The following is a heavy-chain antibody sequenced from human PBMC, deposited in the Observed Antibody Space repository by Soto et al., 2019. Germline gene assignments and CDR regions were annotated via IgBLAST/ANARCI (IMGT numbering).Heavy chain of an antibody. J-gene: IGHJ5*01. V-gene: IGHV1-69*01. CDR1: GGTFSSYA. CDR2: IIPIFGTA. CDR3: ARTAMVAKWWFDS. D-gene: IGHD5-18*01. Sequence: QVQLVQSGAEVKKPGSSVKVSCKASGGTFSSYAISWVRQAPGQGLEWMGGIIPIFGTANYAQKFQGRVTITADESTSTDYMALSSLRSADTAVYYCARTAMVAKWWFDSWGQGTLVTVSS.